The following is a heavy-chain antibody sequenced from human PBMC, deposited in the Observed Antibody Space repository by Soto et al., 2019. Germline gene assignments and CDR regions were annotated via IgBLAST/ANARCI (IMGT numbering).Heavy chain of an antibody. CDR2: INHSGST. V-gene: IGHV4-34*01. CDR1: GGSFSGYY. D-gene: IGHD1-26*01. Sequence: SETLSLTCAVYGGSFSGYYWSWIRQPPGKGLEWIGEINHSGSTNYNPSLKSRVTISVDTSKNQFSLKLSSVTAADTAVYYCGRGLEVGATKTFDYWGQGTLVTVSS. J-gene: IGHJ4*02. CDR3: GRGLEVGATKTFDY.